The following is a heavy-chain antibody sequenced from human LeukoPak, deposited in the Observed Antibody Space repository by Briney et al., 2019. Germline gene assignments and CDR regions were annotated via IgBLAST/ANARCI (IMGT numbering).Heavy chain of an antibody. CDR3: ARVLQNYYHLDV. J-gene: IGHJ6*03. CDR1: GVAINSHY. Sequence: SETLSLTCTVSGVAINSHYWSWIRQPPGKGLEWIGFIYDSGSANYKSSLESRVTMTLDTSKNQFSLKLNSVTAADTAVYYCARVLQNYYHLDVWGKGTTVTVSS. V-gene: IGHV4-59*11. D-gene: IGHD3-3*01. CDR2: IYDSGSA.